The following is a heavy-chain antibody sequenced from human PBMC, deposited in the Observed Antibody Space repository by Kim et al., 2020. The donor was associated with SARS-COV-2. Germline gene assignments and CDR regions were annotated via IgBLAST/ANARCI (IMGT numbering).Heavy chain of an antibody. Sequence: ASVKVSCKVSGYTLTELSMHWVRRAPGKGLEWMGGFDPEDGETIYAQKFQGRVTMTEDTSTDTAYMELSSLRSEDTAVYYCATDHCSSTSCYRFSGMDVWGQGTTVTVSS. V-gene: IGHV1-24*01. D-gene: IGHD2-2*02. CDR3: ATDHCSSTSCYRFSGMDV. CDR1: GYTLTELS. CDR2: FDPEDGET. J-gene: IGHJ6*02.